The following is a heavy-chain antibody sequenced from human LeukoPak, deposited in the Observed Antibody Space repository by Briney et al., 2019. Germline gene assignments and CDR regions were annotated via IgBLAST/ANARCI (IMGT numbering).Heavy chain of an antibody. D-gene: IGHD3-3*01. CDR1: GLTGSHSY. CDR2: IHTSGDT. CDR3: ARDQYDTWSRRGNFDS. J-gene: IGHJ4*02. V-gene: IGHV3-53*01. Sequence: GGSLRLSCAASGLTGSHSYVSWVRQAPGKGLEWVSAIHTSGDTCYADSVKGRFTISRDTSKNTLYLQINSLRAEDTAVFYCARDQYDTWSRRGNFDSWGQGTLVIVSS.